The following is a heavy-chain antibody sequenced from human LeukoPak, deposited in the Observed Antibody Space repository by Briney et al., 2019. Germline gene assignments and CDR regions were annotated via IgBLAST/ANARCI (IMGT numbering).Heavy chain of an antibody. Sequence: ASVKVSCKASGYTFTSYYMHWVRQAPGQGLEWRGVINPSGGSTSYAQKFQGRVTMTRDTSTSTVYMELSSLRSEDTAVYYCARAGGYSGYDLPLFDYWGQGTLVTVSS. J-gene: IGHJ4*02. CDR2: INPSGGST. CDR3: ARAGGYSGYDLPLFDY. CDR1: GYTFTSYY. D-gene: IGHD5-12*01. V-gene: IGHV1-46*01.